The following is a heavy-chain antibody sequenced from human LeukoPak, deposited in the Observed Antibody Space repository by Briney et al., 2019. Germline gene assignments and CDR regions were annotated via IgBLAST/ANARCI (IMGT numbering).Heavy chain of an antibody. Sequence: ASVKVSCKASGYTFTDYYVHWVRQAPRQGLEWMGWINPNSGGTFSAQNFQGRDTMTRDTSLSTAYMELSRLRSDDTAVYYCAKEGPLTGTDPFDYWGQGTLVTVSS. J-gene: IGHJ4*02. CDR1: GYTFTDYY. D-gene: IGHD1-7*01. CDR2: INPNSGGT. V-gene: IGHV1-2*02. CDR3: AKEGPLTGTDPFDY.